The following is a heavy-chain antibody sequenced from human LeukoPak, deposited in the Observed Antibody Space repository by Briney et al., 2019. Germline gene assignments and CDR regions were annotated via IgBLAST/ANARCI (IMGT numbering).Heavy chain of an antibody. J-gene: IGHJ4*02. D-gene: IGHD2-15*01. CDR3: ASLYCSGGSCYSSDY. CDR1: GGSISSGGYY. V-gene: IGHV4-31*03. CDR2: IYYSGST. Sequence: SETLSLTCTVSGGSISSGGYYWSWIRQHPGKGLEWIGYIYYSGSTNYNPSLKSRVTISVDTSKNQFSLKLSSVTAADTAVYYCASLYCSGGSCYSSDYWGQGTLVTVSS.